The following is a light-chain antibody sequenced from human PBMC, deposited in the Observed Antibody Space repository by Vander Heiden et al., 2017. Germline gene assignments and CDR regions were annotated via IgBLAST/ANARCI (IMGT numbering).Light chain of an antibody. CDR3: GTWDSSLSAYWV. Sequence: QSVLTQPPSVSAPPGPKVTIPCSGSSSNIGDNDVSWYQQLPGTALKLLIYENNKRPSGIPDRFSGSKSGTSGTLCITGIQTGDEADYYCGTWDSSLSAYWVFGGGTKLTVL. V-gene: IGLV1-51*02. CDR2: ENN. CDR1: SSNIGDND. J-gene: IGLJ3*02.